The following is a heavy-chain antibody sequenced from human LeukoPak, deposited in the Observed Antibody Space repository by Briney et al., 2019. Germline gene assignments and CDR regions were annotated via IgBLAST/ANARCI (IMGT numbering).Heavy chain of an antibody. J-gene: IGHJ6*03. CDR1: GYTFTSYY. V-gene: IGHV1-46*01. CDR3: AREEAPRYYYYGSGSYYNDYYYYYYYMDV. CDR2: INPSGGST. Sequence: ASVKVSCKASGYTFTSYYMHWVRQAPGQGHEWMGIINPSGGSTSYAQKFQGRVTMTRDTSTSTVYMELSSLRSEDTAVYYCAREEAPRYYYYGSGSYYNDYYYYYYYMDVWGKGTTVTVSS. D-gene: IGHD3-10*01.